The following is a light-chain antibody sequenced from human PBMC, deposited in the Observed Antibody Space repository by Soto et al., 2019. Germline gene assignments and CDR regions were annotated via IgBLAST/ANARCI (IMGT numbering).Light chain of an antibody. CDR1: QTVDTN. J-gene: IGKJ1*01. V-gene: IGKV3-15*01. CDR3: QQYNTWTT. CDR2: GAS. Sequence: TQSPATLSVSPGERAILSCRASQTVDTNLAWYQQKPGQAPRLLIYGASTRATVIPDRFSGIGSGTEFTLTISSLQSEDFAIYFCQQYNTWTTFGQGTKVDI.